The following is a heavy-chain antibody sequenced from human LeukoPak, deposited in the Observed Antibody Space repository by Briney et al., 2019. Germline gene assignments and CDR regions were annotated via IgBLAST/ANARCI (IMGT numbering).Heavy chain of an antibody. CDR2: INHSGST. V-gene: IGHV4-34*01. Sequence: SETLSLTCAVYGGSFSGYYWSWIRQPPGKGLEWIGEINHSGSTNYNPSLKSRVTISVDTSKNQFSLKLSSVTVADTAVYYCARHQGVVDLWGRGSLVTVSS. CDR1: GGSFSGYY. D-gene: IGHD3-3*01. J-gene: IGHJ2*01. CDR3: ARHQGVVDL.